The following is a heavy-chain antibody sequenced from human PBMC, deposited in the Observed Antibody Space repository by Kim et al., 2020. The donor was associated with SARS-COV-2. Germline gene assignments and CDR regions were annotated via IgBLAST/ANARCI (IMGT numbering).Heavy chain of an antibody. CDR3: AKRGITMIVGPTDY. CDR2: ISGSGGST. D-gene: IGHD3-22*01. V-gene: IGHV3-23*01. Sequence: GGSLRLSCAASGFTFSSYAMSWVRQAPGKGLEWVSAISGSGGSTYYADSVKGRFTISRDNSKNTLYLQMHSLRAEDTAVYYCAKRGITMIVGPTDYWGQGTLVTVSS. J-gene: IGHJ4*02. CDR1: GFTFSSYA.